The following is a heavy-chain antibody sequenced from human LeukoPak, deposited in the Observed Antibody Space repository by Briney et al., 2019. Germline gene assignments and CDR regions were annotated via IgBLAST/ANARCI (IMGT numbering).Heavy chain of an antibody. CDR3: AKDRCSNGVGCYYYYMDV. CDR2: MQYDGSNQ. Sequence: GGSLRLSCAASGFTFSSYWMSWVRQAPGKGLEWVAYMQYDGSNQQYADSVKGRLSISRDNSKNILNLQMNSLRADDTAVYYCAKDRCSNGVGCYYYYMDVWGKGTTVTIYS. J-gene: IGHJ6*03. D-gene: IGHD2-8*01. V-gene: IGHV3-30*02. CDR1: GFTFSSYW.